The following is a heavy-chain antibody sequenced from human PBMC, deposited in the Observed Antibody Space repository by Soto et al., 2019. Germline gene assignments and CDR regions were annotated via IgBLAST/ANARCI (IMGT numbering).Heavy chain of an antibody. D-gene: IGHD3-22*01. CDR3: ADSSGYYWYFDL. V-gene: IGHV4-39*01. J-gene: IGHJ2*01. CDR1: GGSISSSSYY. Sequence: SETLSLTCTVSGGSISSSSYYWGWIRQPPGKGLEWIGSIYYSGSTHYNPSLKSRVTISVDTSKNQFSLKLSSVTAADTAVYYCADSSGYYWYFDLWGRGTLVTVSS. CDR2: IYYSGST.